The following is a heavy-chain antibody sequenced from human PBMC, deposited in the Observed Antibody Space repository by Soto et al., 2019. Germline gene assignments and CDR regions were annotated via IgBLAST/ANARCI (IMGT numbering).Heavy chain of an antibody. Sequence: GASVKVSCKASGYTFSNYGISWVRQAPGQGLEWMGWISAYNGNTNFAQKLQGRVTLTTDTSTSTAYMELRSLRSEDTAVYYCARSQGSSTSLEIYYYYYYGMDVWGQGTTVTVSS. V-gene: IGHV1-18*01. CDR1: GYTFSNYG. D-gene: IGHD2-2*01. CDR2: ISAYNGNT. J-gene: IGHJ6*02. CDR3: ARSQGSSTSLEIYYYYYYGMDV.